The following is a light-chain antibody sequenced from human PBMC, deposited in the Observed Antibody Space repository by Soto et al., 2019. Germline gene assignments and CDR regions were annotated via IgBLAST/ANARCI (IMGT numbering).Light chain of an antibody. Sequence: QSALTQPPSASGSPGQSVTISCTGTKNDIGVYDFVSWYQHHPGKAPRLIIYEVVQRPSGVPDRFSGSKSGNTASLTVSGLQAADEGGYFCKSYAGSNTYVFGSGTKLTVL. CDR3: KSYAGSNTYV. J-gene: IGLJ1*01. CDR2: EVV. V-gene: IGLV2-8*01. CDR1: KNDIGVYDF.